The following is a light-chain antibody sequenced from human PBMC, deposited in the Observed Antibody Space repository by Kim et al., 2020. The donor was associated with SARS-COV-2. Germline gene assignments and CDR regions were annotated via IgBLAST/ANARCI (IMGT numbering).Light chain of an antibody. J-gene: IGKJ4*01. CDR2: DAA. V-gene: IGKV3-11*01. Sequence: GESATLSRRASHNVGISLARYQQTPGQAPRLLIYDAAMRAAGIPDRFSGSGSGTDFTLTIGSLAPEDFAIYYCQQRGSWPPALTFGGGTKVDIK. CDR1: HNVGIS. CDR3: QQRGSWPPALT.